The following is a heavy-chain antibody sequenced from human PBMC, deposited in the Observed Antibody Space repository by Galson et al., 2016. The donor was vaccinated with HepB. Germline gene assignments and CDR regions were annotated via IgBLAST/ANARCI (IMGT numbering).Heavy chain of an antibody. CDR2: FDPEPGEP. D-gene: IGHD6-13*01. CDR1: GNTLTELF. CDR3: PTARYRSTCNFHYYHGLDV. J-gene: IGHJ6*02. Sequence: SVKVSCKVSGNTLTELFIHWVRQAPGKGLEWMGGFDPEPGEPVYAQKFQGRVTMTEDTPEDTATMDLSSLRSEDTAVYYCPTARYRSTCNFHYYHGLDVWGQGTTVTVSS. V-gene: IGHV1-24*01.